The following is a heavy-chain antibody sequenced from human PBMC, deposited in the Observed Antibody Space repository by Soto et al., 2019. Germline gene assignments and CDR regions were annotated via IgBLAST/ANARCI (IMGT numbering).Heavy chain of an antibody. CDR2: ISAYNGNT. CDR1: GYTFTSYG. J-gene: IGHJ1*01. CDR3: ARDYDILTGPAEYFQH. V-gene: IGHV1-18*01. D-gene: IGHD3-9*01. Sequence: ASVKVSCKASGYTFTSYGISWVRQAPGQGLEWMGWISAYNGNTNYAQKLQGRVTMTTDTSTSTAYMELRSLRSDDTAVYYCARDYDILTGPAEYFQHWGQGTLVTSPQ.